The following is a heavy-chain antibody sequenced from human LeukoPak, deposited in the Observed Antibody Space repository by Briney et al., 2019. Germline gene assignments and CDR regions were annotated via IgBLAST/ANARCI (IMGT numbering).Heavy chain of an antibody. J-gene: IGHJ6*03. CDR1: GFTFSSYS. D-gene: IGHD3-3*01. CDR2: ISSSSSYI. V-gene: IGHV3-21*01. Sequence: GGSLRLSCAASGFTFSSYSMNWVRQAPGKGLEWVSSISSSSSYIYYADSVKGRFTISRDNAKNSLYLQMNSLRAEDTAVYYCAREWSVYYYYYMDVWGKGTTVTVSS. CDR3: AREWSVYYYYYMDV.